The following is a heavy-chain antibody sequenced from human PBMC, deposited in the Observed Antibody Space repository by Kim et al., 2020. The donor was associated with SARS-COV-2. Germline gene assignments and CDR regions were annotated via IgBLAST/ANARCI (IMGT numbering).Heavy chain of an antibody. CDR1: GFTFDNYA. J-gene: IGHJ6*02. D-gene: IGHD5-12*01. Sequence: GGSLRLSCVGSGFTFDNYAMSWVRQAPGKGLEWVSVVSGVGVNKFYADSVRGRFTISRDNSKNILYLQMNSLRDEDTALYYCAKVAVMDGYNYFYYYGMDVWGQGTTVTVSS. CDR2: VSGVGVNK. CDR3: AKVAVMDGYNYFYYYGMDV. V-gene: IGHV3-23*01.